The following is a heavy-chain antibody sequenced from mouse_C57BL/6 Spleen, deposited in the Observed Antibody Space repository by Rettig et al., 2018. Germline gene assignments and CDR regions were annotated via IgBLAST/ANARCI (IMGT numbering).Heavy chain of an antibody. CDR2: INPNNAGT. CDR1: GYTFTDYY. D-gene: IGHD4-1*01. Sequence: EVQLQQSGPELVKPGASVKISCKASGYTFTDYYMNWVKQSHGKSLEWIGDINPNNAGTSSNQKFTGTPTLTLNKYSSTAHMELRSLTSEDFAVYYCARRELGFVYWGQGTLVTVSA. CDR3: ARRELGFVY. J-gene: IGHJ3*01. V-gene: IGHV1-26*01.